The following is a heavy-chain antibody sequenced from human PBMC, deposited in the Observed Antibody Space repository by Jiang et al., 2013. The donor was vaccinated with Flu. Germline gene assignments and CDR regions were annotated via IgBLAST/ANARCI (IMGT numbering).Heavy chain of an antibody. V-gene: IGHV1-18*01. CDR2: ISAYNGNT. Sequence: SGAEVKKPGASVKVSCKASGYTFTSYGVSWVRQAPGQGLEWMGWISAYNGNTHYAQKLQGRVTMTTYTSTSTAFMELRSLRSDDTAVYYCAREVPRFYNWNYATGESMAYWGQGTLVTVSS. J-gene: IGHJ4*02. CDR3: AREVPRFYNWNYATGESMAY. CDR1: GYTFTSYG. D-gene: IGHD1-7*01.